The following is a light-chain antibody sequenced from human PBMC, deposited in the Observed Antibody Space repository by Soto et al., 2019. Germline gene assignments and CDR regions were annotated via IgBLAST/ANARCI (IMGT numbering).Light chain of an antibody. CDR2: DVS. Sequence: QSALTQPASVSGSPGQSITISCTGTSSDVGGYNYVSWYQQHPGKAPILMIYDVSNRLSGVSNRFSGSKSGNTASLTISGLQAEDEADYYCSSYTSSSTLEVFGTGTKLTVL. J-gene: IGLJ1*01. CDR3: SSYTSSSTLEV. V-gene: IGLV2-14*01. CDR1: SSDVGGYNY.